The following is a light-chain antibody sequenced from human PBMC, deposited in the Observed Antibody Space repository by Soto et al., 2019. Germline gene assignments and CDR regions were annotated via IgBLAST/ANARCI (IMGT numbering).Light chain of an antibody. V-gene: IGLV2-8*01. CDR2: EVS. Sequence: QSALTQPPSASGSPGQSVTISCTGXXXXGGGYNYVSWYQQHPGKAPKLMIYEVSKRPSGVPDRFSGSKSGNTASLTVSWLQAEDEADYYCSSYAGSNNVVCGGGTKLTV. CDR1: XXXGGGYNY. J-gene: IGLJ2*01. CDR3: SSYAGSNNVV.